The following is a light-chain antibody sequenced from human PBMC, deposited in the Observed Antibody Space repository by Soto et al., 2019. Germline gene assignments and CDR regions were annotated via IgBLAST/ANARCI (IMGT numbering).Light chain of an antibody. CDR1: QSVSNNY. CDR3: QRYGSSPPHT. J-gene: IGKJ2*01. CDR2: GAS. V-gene: IGKV3-20*01. Sequence: EIVLTQSPGTLSLSPGEEATLSCRASQSVSNNYLAWYQQKPGQAPRLLISGASSRATGIPDRFSGSGSGTDFTLTISRLESEDFAVYYCQRYGSSPPHTFGQGTKLEIK.